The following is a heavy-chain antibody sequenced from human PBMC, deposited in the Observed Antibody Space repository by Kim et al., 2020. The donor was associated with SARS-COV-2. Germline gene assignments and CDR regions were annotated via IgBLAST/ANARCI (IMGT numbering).Heavy chain of an antibody. J-gene: IGHJ2*01. CDR1: GFTFGSSA. D-gene: IGHD2-2*01. Sequence: GGSLRLSCVASGFTFGSSAMTWVRQAPGKGLKWVSTIFGSGHGTYYPDSVRGRFSVSRDNSKSTLYLQMDNLRADDTAIYYCAKHVHLTSVTFLWYFDLWGRGTPVTVSS. V-gene: IGHV3-23*01. CDR2: IFGSGHGT. CDR3: AKHVHLTSVTFLWYFDL.